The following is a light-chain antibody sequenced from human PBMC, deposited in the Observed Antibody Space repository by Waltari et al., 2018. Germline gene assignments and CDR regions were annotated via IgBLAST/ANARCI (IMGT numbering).Light chain of an antibody. CDR2: AAS. J-gene: IGKJ1*01. V-gene: IGKV1-9*01. CDR3: QQLNSYQWT. CDR1: QGISNY. Sequence: QLTQSPSSLSASVGDRVTITRRASQGISNYLAWDQQKPGKAPKLLIYAASTWQSGVPSRFSGSGAGTDFTLTISSLQPEDFATYYCQQLNSYQWTFGQGTKVEIK.